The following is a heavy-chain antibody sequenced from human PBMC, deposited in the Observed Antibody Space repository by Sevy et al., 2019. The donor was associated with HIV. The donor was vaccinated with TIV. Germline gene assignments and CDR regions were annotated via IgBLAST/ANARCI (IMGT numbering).Heavy chain of an antibody. Sequence: GGSLRLSCAASGLTFSTYSFNWVRQTPGKGLEWVSSISSTSTYIYYADSVKGRFTISRDNAKNSLYLQMTSLRAEDTAVYYCARGLELGYFDYWGLGTLVTVSS. CDR3: ARGLELGYFDY. CDR2: ISSTSTYI. J-gene: IGHJ4*02. CDR1: GLTFSTYS. D-gene: IGHD1-7*01. V-gene: IGHV3-21*01.